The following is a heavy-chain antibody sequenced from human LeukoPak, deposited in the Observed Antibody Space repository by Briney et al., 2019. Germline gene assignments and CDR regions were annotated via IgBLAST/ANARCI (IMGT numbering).Heavy chain of an antibody. CDR3: ATDAYSSSSWFDY. CDR1: GFTFSSYG. V-gene: IGHV3-30*03. Sequence: GGSLRLPCAASGFTFSSYGMHWVRQAPGKGLEWVAVISYDGSNKYYADSVKGRFTISRDNSKNTLYLQMNSLRAEDTAVYYCATDAYSSSSWFDYWGQGTLVTVSS. CDR2: ISYDGSNK. D-gene: IGHD6-6*01. J-gene: IGHJ4*02.